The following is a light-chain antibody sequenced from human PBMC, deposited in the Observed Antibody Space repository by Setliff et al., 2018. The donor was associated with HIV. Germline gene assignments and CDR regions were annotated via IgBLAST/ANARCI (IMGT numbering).Light chain of an antibody. CDR2: NNY. V-gene: IGLV1-44*01. J-gene: IGLJ1*01. CDR3: AVWDNGLKGYV. CDR1: NSNIGVNV. Sequence: QSALSQPPSASGTPGQRVTISCSGSNSNIGVNVVNWYQHLPGTSPKLLIYNNYQRPSGVPDRFSGSKSGSSGSLAISGLQSGDEADYYRAVWDNGLKGYVFGTGTKVTVL.